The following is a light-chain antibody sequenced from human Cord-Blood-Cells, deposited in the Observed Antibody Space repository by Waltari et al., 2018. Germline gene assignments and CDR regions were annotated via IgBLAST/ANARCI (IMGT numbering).Light chain of an antibody. V-gene: IGLV2-14*01. CDR1: SSDVGGYNY. Sequence: QSALTQPASVSGSPGQSITISCTGTSSDVGGYNYASWYQQHPGKAPKLMIYDVSKRPSGVSNRFSGSKSGNTASLTISGLRSEDEADYYCAAWDDSLSGWVFGGGTKLTVL. CDR2: DVS. J-gene: IGLJ3*02. CDR3: AAWDDSLSGWV.